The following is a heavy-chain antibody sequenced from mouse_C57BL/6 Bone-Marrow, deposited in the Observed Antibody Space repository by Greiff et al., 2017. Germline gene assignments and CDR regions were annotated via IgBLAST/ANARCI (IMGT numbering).Heavy chain of an antibody. V-gene: IGHV1-4*01. CDR1: GYTFTSYT. D-gene: IGHD1-2*01. CDR3: ARSAIKDY. Sequence: QVQLQQSGAELARPGASVKMSCKASGYTFTSYTMHWVKQRPGQGLEWIGYINPSSGYTKYNQKFKDKDTLTADKSSSPAYMQLSSLTSEVSAVYFCARSAIKDYWGQGTSLTVSS. CDR2: INPSSGYT. J-gene: IGHJ2*02.